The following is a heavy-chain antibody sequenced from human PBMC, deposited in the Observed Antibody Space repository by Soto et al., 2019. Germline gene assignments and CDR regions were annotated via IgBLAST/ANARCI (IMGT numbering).Heavy chain of an antibody. J-gene: IGHJ4*02. Sequence: EVQLVESGGGLVQPGGSLRLSCAASGFSFSHYEMNWVRQAPGKGLEWVAYISSGGNIIHYADSVRDRFTVSRDNARNSLFLQMNILTVEYTALYYCARDRAAGGYWGQGTLVTVSS. D-gene: IGHD6-13*01. CDR3: ARDRAAGGY. CDR2: ISSGGNII. CDR1: GFSFSHYE. V-gene: IGHV3-48*03.